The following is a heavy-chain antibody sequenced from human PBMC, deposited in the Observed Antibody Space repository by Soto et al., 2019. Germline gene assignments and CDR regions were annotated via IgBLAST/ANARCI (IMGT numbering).Heavy chain of an antibody. V-gene: IGHV3-30-3*01. D-gene: IGHD1-1*01. Sequence: GGSLRLSCAASGFTFSSYAMHWVRQAPGKGLEWVAVISYDGSNKYYADSVKGRFTISRDNSKNTLYLQMNSLRAEDTAVYYCASPPRLTTAFDYWGQGTLVTVSS. CDR2: ISYDGSNK. J-gene: IGHJ4*02. CDR3: ASPPRLTTAFDY. CDR1: GFTFSSYA.